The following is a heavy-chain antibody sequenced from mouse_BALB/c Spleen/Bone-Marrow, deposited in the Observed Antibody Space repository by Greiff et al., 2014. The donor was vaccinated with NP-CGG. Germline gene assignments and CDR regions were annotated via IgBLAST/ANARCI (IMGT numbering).Heavy chain of an antibody. CDR2: IHPNSGNT. Sequence: VQRVESGSVLVRPGASVELSCKASGYTFTSSWMYWAKQRPGQGLEWIGDIHPNSGNTNYNEKFRGKATLTVDTSSNTAYVDLSSLTSEDSAVYYCARSYRFWYFDVWGAGTTVTVSA. CDR3: ARSYRFWYFDV. V-gene: IGHV1S130*01. D-gene: IGHD2-14*01. CDR1: GYTFTSSW. J-gene: IGHJ1*01.